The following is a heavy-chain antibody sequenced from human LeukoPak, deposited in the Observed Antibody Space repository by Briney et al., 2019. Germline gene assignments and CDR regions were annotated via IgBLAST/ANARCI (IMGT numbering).Heavy chain of an antibody. CDR3: ARLGALDWLDY. J-gene: IGHJ4*02. CDR1: GGSISSSTYY. D-gene: IGHD3-9*01. Sequence: KPSETLSLTCTVSGGSISSSTYYWGWIRPPPGKGLEWIGSIYYSGSTYYNPSLKSRVTISVDTSKNQFSLKLSSVTAADTAVYYCARLGALDWLDYWGQGTLVTVSS. V-gene: IGHV4-39*01. CDR2: IYYSGST.